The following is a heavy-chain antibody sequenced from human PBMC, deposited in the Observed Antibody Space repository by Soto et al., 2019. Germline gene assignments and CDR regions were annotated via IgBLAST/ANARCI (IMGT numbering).Heavy chain of an antibody. CDR3: ARVRDWLDP. CDR1: GGSFSGYY. V-gene: IGHV4-34*01. J-gene: IGHJ5*02. CDR2: IDHSGYT. Sequence: SETLSLTCAVYGGSFSGYYWNWIRQPPGKGLEWIGEIDHSGYTNYNPSLKSRVTISVDTSKNQFSLRLTSVTAADTAVYYCARVRDWLDPWGQGTLVTVPS.